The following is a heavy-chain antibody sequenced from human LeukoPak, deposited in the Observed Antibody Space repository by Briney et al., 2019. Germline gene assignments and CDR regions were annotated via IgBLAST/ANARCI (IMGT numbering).Heavy chain of an antibody. V-gene: IGHV3-9*01. CDR1: GFTFDDYA. Sequence: GGSLRLSCAASGFTFDDYAMHWVRQAPGKGLEWVSGISWNSGSIGYADSVKGRFTISRDNAKNSLYLQMNSLRAEDTALYYCAKGKRPIAVAGGYFDYWGQGTLVTVSS. D-gene: IGHD6-19*01. J-gene: IGHJ4*02. CDR2: ISWNSGSI. CDR3: AKGKRPIAVAGGYFDY.